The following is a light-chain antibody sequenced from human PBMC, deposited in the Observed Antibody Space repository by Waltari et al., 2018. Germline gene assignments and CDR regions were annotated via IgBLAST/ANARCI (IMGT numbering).Light chain of an antibody. Sequence: QSALTQPPSASGSLGQSVTLPCTGPSTDVGGSNYVSWYQQHPGKAPNLIIYEVGQRPSGVPDRFSGSKSGDTASLTVSGLRAEDEALYYCSSYSRSDVVIFGGGTKLTVL. CDR2: EVG. CDR3: SSYSRSDVVI. J-gene: IGLJ2*01. CDR1: STDVGGSNY. V-gene: IGLV2-8*01.